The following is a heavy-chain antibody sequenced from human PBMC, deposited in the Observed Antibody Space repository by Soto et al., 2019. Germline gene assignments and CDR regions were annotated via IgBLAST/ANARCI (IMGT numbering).Heavy chain of an antibody. Sequence: GGSLRLSCAASGFTFSSFEMIWVRQAPGKGLERISYISDSGRTMYYADSVKGRFTISRDNAKNSLYLQMNSLRVEDTALYYCARSTVTSDWGQGTLVTVSS. J-gene: IGHJ4*02. CDR1: GFTFSSFE. CDR3: ARSTVTSD. D-gene: IGHD4-17*01. CDR2: ISDSGRTM. V-gene: IGHV3-48*03.